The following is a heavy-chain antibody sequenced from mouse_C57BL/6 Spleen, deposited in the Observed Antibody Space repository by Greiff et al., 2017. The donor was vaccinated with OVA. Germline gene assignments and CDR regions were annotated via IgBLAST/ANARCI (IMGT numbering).Heavy chain of an antibody. Sequence: VQLQQSGAELARPGASVKMSCKASGYTFTSYTMHWVKQRPGQGLEWIGYINPSSGYTKYNQKFKDKATLTADKSSSTAYMQLSSRTSEDSAVYYCARSLQEKTLDYWGQGTTLTVSS. CDR1: GYTFTSYT. CDR2: INPSSGYT. J-gene: IGHJ2*01. CDR3: ARSLQEKTLDY. V-gene: IGHV1-4*01.